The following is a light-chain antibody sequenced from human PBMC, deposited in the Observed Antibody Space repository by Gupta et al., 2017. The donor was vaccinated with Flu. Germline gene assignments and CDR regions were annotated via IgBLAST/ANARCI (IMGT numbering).Light chain of an antibody. Sequence: PDSLSGNVGDRVTITCRASQSISSWLAWYQQKPGKAPKLLIKKASNLESGVPSRFSGSGSGTEFTLTISSLQPDDVATYYCQQYYSYSLTFGGGTKVEI. J-gene: IGKJ4*01. CDR1: QSISSW. CDR2: KAS. CDR3: QQYYSYSLT. V-gene: IGKV1-5*03.